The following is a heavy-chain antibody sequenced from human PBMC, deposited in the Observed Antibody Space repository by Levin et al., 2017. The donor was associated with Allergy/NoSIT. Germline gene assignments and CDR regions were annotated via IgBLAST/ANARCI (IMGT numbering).Heavy chain of an antibody. V-gene: IGHV4-4*02. CDR3: AGVGYCSSTSCYFSYYYGMDV. CDR2: IYHSGST. D-gene: IGHD2-2*01. CDR1: GGSISSSNW. J-gene: IGHJ6*02. Sequence: SETLSLTCAVSGGSISSSNWWSWVRQPPGKGLEWIGEIYHSGSTNYNPSLKSRVTISVDKSKNQFSLKLSSVTAADTAVYYCAGVGYCSSTSCYFSYYYGMDVWGQGTTVTVSS.